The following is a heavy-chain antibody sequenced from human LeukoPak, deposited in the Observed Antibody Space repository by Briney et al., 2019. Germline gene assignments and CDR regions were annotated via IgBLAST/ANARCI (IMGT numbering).Heavy chain of an antibody. Sequence: GASVKVSCKASGYTFTGYYMHWVRQAPGQGLEWMGWINPNSGGTNYAQKFQGRVTMTRDTSISTAYMELSRLRSDDTAVYYCARHPGVTEGPYFDYWGREPWPPSPQ. CDR2: INPNSGGT. D-gene: IGHD3-10*01. V-gene: IGHV1-2*02. CDR1: GYTFTGYY. CDR3: ARHPGVTEGPYFDY. J-gene: IGHJ4*02.